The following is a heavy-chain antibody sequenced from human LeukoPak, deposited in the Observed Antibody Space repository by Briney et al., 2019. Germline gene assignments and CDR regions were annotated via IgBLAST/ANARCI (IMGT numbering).Heavy chain of an antibody. CDR3: ARRGDGGRSFDY. V-gene: IGHV3-30*03. CDR2: IAYHGNTE. J-gene: IGHJ4*02. CDR1: GFTISSHG. Sequence: GGSLRLSCAVSGFTISSHGMHWVRQAPGKGPEWVAMIAYHGNTEYYGDSVKGRFTISRDNSKNTLYLQVNSLRAEDTAVYYCARRGDGGRSFDYWGQGTLVTVSS. D-gene: IGHD4-23*01.